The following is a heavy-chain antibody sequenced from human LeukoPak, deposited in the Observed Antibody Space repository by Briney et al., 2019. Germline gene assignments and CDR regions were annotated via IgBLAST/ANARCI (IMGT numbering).Heavy chain of an antibody. CDR2: ISGSGAST. D-gene: IGHD6-13*01. V-gene: IGHV3-23*01. Sequence: GGSLRLSRAASGFTFTDYAMNWVRQAPGKGREGVSGISGSGASTYYADSVQGRFTISRDNSKNTLYLQMNSLRAEDTAVYYCAKVVAAAGTPDYWGQGTLVTVSS. J-gene: IGHJ4*02. CDR1: GFTFTDYA. CDR3: AKVVAAAGTPDY.